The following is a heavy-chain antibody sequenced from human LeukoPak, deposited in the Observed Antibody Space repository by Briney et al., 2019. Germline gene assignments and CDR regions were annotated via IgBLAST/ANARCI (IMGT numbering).Heavy chain of an antibody. Sequence: PGGSLRLSCAASGFTFSRDWMNWVRQAPGKTLEWVANINQDGSKKNYVDSVKGRFTISRDNAKNSVYLQMNSLRDEDTAVYYCARGDPDISFGVVGEAFDIWGQGTMVTVSS. CDR1: GFTFSRDW. J-gene: IGHJ3*02. V-gene: IGHV3-7*01. CDR3: ARGDPDISFGVVGEAFDI. D-gene: IGHD3-3*01. CDR2: INQDGSKK.